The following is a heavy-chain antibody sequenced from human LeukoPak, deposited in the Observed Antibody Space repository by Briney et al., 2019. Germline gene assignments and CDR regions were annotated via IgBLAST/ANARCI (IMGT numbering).Heavy chain of an antibody. CDR1: GFTFSSYW. J-gene: IGHJ6*02. D-gene: IGHD1-26*01. V-gene: IGHV3-7*03. CDR3: AMGSGSRAYYYYGMDV. Sequence: GGSLRLSCAASGFTFSSYWMSWVRQAPGKGLEWVANIKQDGSEKYYVDSVKGRFTISRDNAKNSLYLQMNSLRAEDTALYYCAMGSGSRAYYYYGMDVWGQGTTVTVSS. CDR2: IKQDGSEK.